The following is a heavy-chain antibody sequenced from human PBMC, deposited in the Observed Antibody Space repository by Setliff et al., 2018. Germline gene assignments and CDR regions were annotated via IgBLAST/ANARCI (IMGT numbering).Heavy chain of an antibody. CDR1: GYTFTSYA. CDR2: INAGNGNT. J-gene: IGHJ4*02. V-gene: IGHV1-3*01. CDR3: ARGLKLRYFDWPIDY. Sequence: ASVKVSCKASGYTFTSYAMHWVRQAPGQRLEWMGWINAGNGNTKYSQKFQGRVTITRGTSASTAYMELSSLRSEDTAVYYCARGLKLRYFDWPIDYWGQGTLVTVSS. D-gene: IGHD3-9*01.